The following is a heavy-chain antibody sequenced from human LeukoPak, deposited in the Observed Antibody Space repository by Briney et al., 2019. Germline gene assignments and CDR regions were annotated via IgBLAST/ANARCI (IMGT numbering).Heavy chain of an antibody. CDR1: GYTFTSHG. V-gene: IGHV1-18*01. D-gene: IGHD2/OR15-2a*01. J-gene: IGHJ4*02. Sequence: GASVKVSCKASGYTFTSHGISWVRQAPGQGLEWMGWIRPSTGDTDYALNLQGRVTMTTDTSTSTAHMELRSLRSDDTAVYYCARVRDYLFDYWGQGALVTVSS. CDR2: IRPSTGDT. CDR3: ARVRDYLFDY.